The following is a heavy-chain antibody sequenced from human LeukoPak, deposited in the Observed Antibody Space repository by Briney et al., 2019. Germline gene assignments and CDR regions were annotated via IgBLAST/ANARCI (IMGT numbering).Heavy chain of an antibody. CDR3: AKDGYCTNGVCYPSEYFQH. J-gene: IGHJ1*01. CDR2: ISGDGGST. CDR1: GFTFDDYA. V-gene: IGHV3-43*02. D-gene: IGHD2-8*01. Sequence: PGGSLRLSCADSGFTFDDYAMHWVRQAPGKGLEWVSLISGDGGSTYYADSVKGRFTISRDNSKNSLYLQMNSLRTEDTALYYCAKDGYCTNGVCYPSEYFQHWGQGTLVTVSS.